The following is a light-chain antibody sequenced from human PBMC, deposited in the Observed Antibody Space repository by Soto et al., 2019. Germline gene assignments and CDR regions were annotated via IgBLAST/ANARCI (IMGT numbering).Light chain of an antibody. V-gene: IGLV2-14*01. CDR3: SSYTNINTRACV. CDR2: EVN. Sequence: QSALTQPASVSGSPGQSITISCTGTSGDIGSYNRVSWYQQHPGKAPKLIIYEVNDRPSGVYNRFPGSKSGNTASLNISGLQAEDEAEYYCSSYTNINTRACVFGTGTKVTVL. CDR1: SGDIGSYNR. J-gene: IGLJ1*01.